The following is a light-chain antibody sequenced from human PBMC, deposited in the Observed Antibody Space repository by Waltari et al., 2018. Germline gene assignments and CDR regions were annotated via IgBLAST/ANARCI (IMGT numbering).Light chain of an antibody. CDR3: ATWDSRLSVVV. CDR2: DNN. Sequence: QSVLTQPPSVSAAPGQRVTISCSGGSSNIGNNDVSRYQQFPGTAPKLLITDNNRRPFGIPDRVSGSKSGTSATLCITGLQTGDEADYYCATWDSRLSVVVFGGGTKVTVL. CDR1: SSNIGNND. V-gene: IGLV1-51*01. J-gene: IGLJ3*02.